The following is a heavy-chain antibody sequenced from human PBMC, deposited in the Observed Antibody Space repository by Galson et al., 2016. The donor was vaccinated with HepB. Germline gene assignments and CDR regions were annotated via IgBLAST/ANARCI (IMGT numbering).Heavy chain of an antibody. CDR1: GVSSSRYW. CDR3: TRGPYDTGGYDAIDV. J-gene: IGHJ6*02. CDR2: IRQDAHDK. Sequence: SLRLSCAASGVSSSRYWMTWVRQAPGKGLEWVANIRQDAHDKKYEDSVKGRFTISRDNAKNTLYLQMNSLRTEDTAVYYCTRGPYDTGGYDAIDVWGQGATVTVSS. D-gene: IGHD2-8*02. V-gene: IGHV3-7*03.